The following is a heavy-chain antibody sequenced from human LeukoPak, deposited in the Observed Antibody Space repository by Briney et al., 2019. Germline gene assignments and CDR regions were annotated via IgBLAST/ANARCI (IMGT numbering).Heavy chain of an antibody. V-gene: IGHV3-74*01. Sequence: GGSLRLSCEASGFTFSIYWMHWVRQVPGQGLVWVSQINSDETSSTYADSVKGRFTISRDNAKNTLYLQMNSLRAEDTAVYYCARGPVYYYYMDVWAKGPRSPSP. CDR2: INSDETSS. J-gene: IGHJ6*03. CDR1: GFTFSIYW. CDR3: ARGPVYYYYMDV.